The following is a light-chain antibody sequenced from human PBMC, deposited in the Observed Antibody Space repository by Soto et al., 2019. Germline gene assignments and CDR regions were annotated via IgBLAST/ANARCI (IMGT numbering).Light chain of an antibody. CDR1: SGSVSISYY. V-gene: IGLV8-61*01. CDR3: VLYIGSGISV. Sequence: QTVVTQEPSFSVSPGGTVTLTCALSSGSVSISYYPSWYQQTPGQAPRTLICNTNTRSSGVPDRFSGSILGNKAALTITGAQADDEGDYCCVLYIGSGISVFGGGTKLTVL. CDR2: NTN. J-gene: IGLJ3*02.